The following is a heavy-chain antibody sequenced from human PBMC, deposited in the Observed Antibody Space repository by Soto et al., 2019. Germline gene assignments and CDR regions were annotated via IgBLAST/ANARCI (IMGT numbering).Heavy chain of an antibody. D-gene: IGHD3-10*01. CDR1: GFTFSSYA. CDR3: ARDIRWFGAGGGRYGMDV. V-gene: IGHV3-30-3*01. Sequence: HPGGSLRLSCAASGFTFSSYAMHWVRQAPGKGLEWVAVISYDGSNKYYADSVKGRFTISRDNSKNTLYLQMNSLRAEDTAVYYCARDIRWFGAGGGRYGMDVWGQGTTVTVSS. J-gene: IGHJ6*02. CDR2: ISYDGSNK.